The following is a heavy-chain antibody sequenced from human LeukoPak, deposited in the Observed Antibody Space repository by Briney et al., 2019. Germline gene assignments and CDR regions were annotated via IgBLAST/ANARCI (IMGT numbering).Heavy chain of an antibody. CDR1: GGTFSSYA. J-gene: IGHJ4*02. CDR3: ARGVVVVPAAFGGYYFDY. V-gene: IGHV1-69*05. Sequence: ASVKVSCKASGGTFSSYAISWLRQAPGQGLEWMGGIIPIFGTANYAQKFQGRVTITTDESTSTAYMELSSLRSEDTAVYYCARGVVVVPAAFGGYYFDYWGQGTLVTVSS. CDR2: IIPIFGTA. D-gene: IGHD2-2*01.